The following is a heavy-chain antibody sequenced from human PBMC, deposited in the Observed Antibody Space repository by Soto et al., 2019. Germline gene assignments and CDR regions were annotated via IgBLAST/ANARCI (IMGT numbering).Heavy chain of an antibody. CDR3: ARVRDPEYSSSHPYDV. CDR1: GGTFSSYA. Sequence: SVKVSCKASGGTFSSYAISWVRQAPGQGLEWMGGIIPIFGTANYAQKFQGRVTITADESTSTAYMELSSLRSEDTAVYYCARVRDPEYSSSHPYDVWGQGTTVTVSS. D-gene: IGHD6-6*01. CDR2: IIPIFGTA. V-gene: IGHV1-69*13. J-gene: IGHJ6*02.